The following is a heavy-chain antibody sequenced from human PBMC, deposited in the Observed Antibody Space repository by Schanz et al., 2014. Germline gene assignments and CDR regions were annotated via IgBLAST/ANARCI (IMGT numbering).Heavy chain of an antibody. J-gene: IGHJ4*02. Sequence: GGLVPPGGSLRLSCAASGFPFRPAALRWVRPAPGPWLEWLSVLRARGGDTSSAASVKGRFPLSRDHSKNTLYLQMNSLRAEDTAVYYCARGGFGEVSYFDYWGQGTLVTVSS. V-gene: IGHV3-23*01. CDR1: GFPFRPAA. CDR3: ARGGFGEVSYFDY. D-gene: IGHD3-10*01. CDR2: LRARGGDT.